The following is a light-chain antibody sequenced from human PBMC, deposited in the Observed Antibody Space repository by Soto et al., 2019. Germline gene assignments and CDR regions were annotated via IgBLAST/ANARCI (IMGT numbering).Light chain of an antibody. CDR2: GAS. V-gene: IGKV3-15*01. CDR1: QSVSTN. CDR3: QQYANWPYT. Sequence: EIVMTQSPGTLSVSPGESATLSCRASQSVSTNVAWFQQRPGQPPRLLIYGASGRATGIPARFRGTGSGTEFTLTIGRMQSEDFAVYFCQQYANWPYTFAQGTKLEI. J-gene: IGKJ2*01.